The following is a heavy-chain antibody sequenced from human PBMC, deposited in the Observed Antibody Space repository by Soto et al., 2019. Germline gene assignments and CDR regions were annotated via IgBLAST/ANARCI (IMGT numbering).Heavy chain of an antibody. CDR1: GFTFSSYS. Sequence: PGGSLRLSCVASGFTFSSYSMNWVRQAPGKGLEWVSSISSSSSYIYYADSVKGRFTISRDNAKNSLYLQMNSLRAEDTAVYYCAREDGNYYDSSGYNAFDIWGQGTMVTVSS. J-gene: IGHJ3*02. CDR2: ISSSSSYI. D-gene: IGHD3-22*01. CDR3: AREDGNYYDSSGYNAFDI. V-gene: IGHV3-21*01.